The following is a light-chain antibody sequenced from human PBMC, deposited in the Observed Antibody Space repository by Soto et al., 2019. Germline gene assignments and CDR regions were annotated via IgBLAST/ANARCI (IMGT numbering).Light chain of an antibody. Sequence: DIQMTQSPSTLSASIGDRVTITCRASQSISNWLAWYQQKPGKAPKLLIYRASTLESGVPSRFSGSGSGTEFTLTITSLQPDDFATYSCQQYNSYSTFGQGTKVEIK. V-gene: IGKV1-5*03. CDR2: RAS. CDR1: QSISNW. CDR3: QQYNSYST. J-gene: IGKJ1*01.